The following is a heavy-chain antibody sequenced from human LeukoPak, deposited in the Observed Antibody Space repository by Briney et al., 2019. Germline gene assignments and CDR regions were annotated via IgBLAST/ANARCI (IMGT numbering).Heavy chain of an antibody. D-gene: IGHD3-22*01. CDR2: INHSGST. CDR1: GDSISSYY. J-gene: IGHJ4*02. Sequence: SETLSLTCAVSGDSISSYYWSWIRQPPGKGLEWIGEINHSGSTNYNPSLKSRVTISVDTSKNQFSLKLSSVTAADTAVYYCARQVRITMIVVVIDNYFDYWGQGTLVTVSS. CDR3: ARQVRITMIVVVIDNYFDY. V-gene: IGHV4-34*01.